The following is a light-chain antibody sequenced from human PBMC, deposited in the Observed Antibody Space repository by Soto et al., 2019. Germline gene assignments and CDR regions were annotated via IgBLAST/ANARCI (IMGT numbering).Light chain of an antibody. CDR1: QSVYNNY. CDR2: GAS. CDR3: QQYGSSVT. V-gene: IGKV3-20*01. J-gene: IGKJ4*01. Sequence: GLTQAPGSLSWSPGERATLSCRASQSVYNNYIAWYQHSTGQAPRVLIYGASTRATGTPDRFSGSGSGIGFTLTIIRLEPEYSSLYYCQQYGSSVTFGGGTKVE.